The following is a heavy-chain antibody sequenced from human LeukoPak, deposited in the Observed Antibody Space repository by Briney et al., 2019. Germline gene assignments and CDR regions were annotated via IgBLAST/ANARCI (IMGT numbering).Heavy chain of an antibody. CDR3: ATYMLRDNWNVHTFDS. V-gene: IGHV1-69*05. J-gene: IGHJ4*02. CDR2: IIAIFGTA. CDR1: GGTFITYT. Sequence: SVKVSCKASGGTFITYTINWVRQAPGQGLEWMGGIIAIFGTANYAQKFQGRITITTDDSTSTAYMELSSLRSEDTAVYYCATYMLRDNWNVHTFDSWGQGTLVTVSS. D-gene: IGHD1-1*01.